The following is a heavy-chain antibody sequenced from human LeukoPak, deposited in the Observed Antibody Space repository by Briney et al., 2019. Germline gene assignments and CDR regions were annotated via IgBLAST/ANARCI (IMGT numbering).Heavy chain of an antibody. CDR1: GFTFSTYS. D-gene: IGHD2-2*01. J-gene: IGHJ4*02. V-gene: IGHV3-21*01. Sequence: GGSLTLSCAASGFTFSTYSMNWVRQAPGKGLEWVSSIGSGSSYISYADSVKGRFTISRDNAKNSLYLQMNSLRAEDTAVYYCAKTRGSFRYCSATSCYGAIDNWGQGTLVTVSS. CDR3: AKTRGSFRYCSATSCYGAIDN. CDR2: IGSGSSYI.